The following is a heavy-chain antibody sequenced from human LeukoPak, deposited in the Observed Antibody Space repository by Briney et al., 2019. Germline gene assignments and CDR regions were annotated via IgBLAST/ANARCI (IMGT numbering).Heavy chain of an antibody. Sequence: GGSLRLSCAASGFTFSSYAMSWVRQAPGKGLEWVSAISGSGGSTYYADSVKGRFTISRDNSKNTLYLQMNSLRAEDTAVYYCANGGTGKWLRFLDRGFDYWGQGTLVTVSS. CDR1: GFTFSSYA. J-gene: IGHJ4*02. CDR2: ISGSGGST. D-gene: IGHD5-12*01. CDR3: ANGGTGKWLRFLDRGFDY. V-gene: IGHV3-23*01.